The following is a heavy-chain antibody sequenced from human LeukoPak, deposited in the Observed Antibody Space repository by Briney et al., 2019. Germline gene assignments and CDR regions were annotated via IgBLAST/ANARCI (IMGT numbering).Heavy chain of an antibody. CDR2: IYYSGST. D-gene: IGHD5-18*01. J-gene: IGHJ5*02. CDR3: ARARSGYSYGYQVEPHWFEP. V-gene: IGHV4-59*01. Sequence: SETLSLTCTGSGCTISSYYWSWIRQPPGKGLEWFGYIYYSGSTNYNPSLKSRVIISVAPSTNQFSRKLSSVTAADTAVYYCARARSGYSYGYQVEPHWFEPSGEGNPGTASS. CDR1: GCTISSYY.